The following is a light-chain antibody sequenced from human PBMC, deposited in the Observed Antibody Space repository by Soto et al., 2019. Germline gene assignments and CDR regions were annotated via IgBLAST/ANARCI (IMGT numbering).Light chain of an antibody. CDR2: DTS. V-gene: IGKV3-20*01. J-gene: IGKJ3*01. Sequence: EVVLTQSPGTLSLSPGERATLSCRASQSVANNHLAWYQQKPGQAPRLLIYDTSTRAAGIPDRFSGSGSGTDFTLTISRLEPEDFGVYFCHHYTKSPIFTFGPGTTV. CDR3: HHYTKSPIFT. CDR1: QSVANNH.